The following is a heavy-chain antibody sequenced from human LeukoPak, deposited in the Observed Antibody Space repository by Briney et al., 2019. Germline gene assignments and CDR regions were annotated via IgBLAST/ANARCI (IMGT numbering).Heavy chain of an antibody. V-gene: IGHV3-9*01. J-gene: IGHJ3*02. Sequence: GRSLRLSCAASGFTFDDYAMHWVRQAPGKGLEWVSGISWNSGSIGYADSVKGRFTISRDNAKNSLYLQMNSLRAEDTALYYCAKDAVDYDSSGYYRDAFDIWGQGTMVTVSS. CDR3: AKDAVDYDSSGYYRDAFDI. CDR1: GFTFDDYA. CDR2: ISWNSGSI. D-gene: IGHD3-22*01.